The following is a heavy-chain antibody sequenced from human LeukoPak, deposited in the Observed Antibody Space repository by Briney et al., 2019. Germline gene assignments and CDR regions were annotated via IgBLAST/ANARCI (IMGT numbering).Heavy chain of an antibody. CDR1: GFTFKNHG. V-gene: IGHV3-21*04. CDR2: ISSSSSYI. D-gene: IGHD5-12*01. J-gene: IGHJ4*02. CDR3: ARVKGVDIVATITGRRYYFDY. Sequence: GGSLRLSCVISGFTFKNHGLHWVRQAPGKGLEWVSSISSSSSYIYYADSVKGRFTISRDNAKNSLYLQMNSLRAEDTALYYCARVKGVDIVATITGRRYYFDYWGQGTLVTVSS.